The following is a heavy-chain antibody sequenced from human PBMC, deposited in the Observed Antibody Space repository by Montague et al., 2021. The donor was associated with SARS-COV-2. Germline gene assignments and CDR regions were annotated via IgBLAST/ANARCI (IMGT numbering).Heavy chain of an antibody. V-gene: IGHV4-34*01. CDR2: INHSGST. Sequence: SETLSLTCAVYGGSFSGYYWSWIRRPPGKGLEWIGEINHSGSTNYNPSLKSRVTISVDTSKNQFSLKLSSVTAADTAVYYCARGSGCRGGSCYSEWDPYYYYGMDVWGQGTTVTVSS. CDR3: ARGSGCRGGSCYSEWDPYYYYGMDV. D-gene: IGHD2-15*01. CDR1: GGSFSGYY. J-gene: IGHJ6*02.